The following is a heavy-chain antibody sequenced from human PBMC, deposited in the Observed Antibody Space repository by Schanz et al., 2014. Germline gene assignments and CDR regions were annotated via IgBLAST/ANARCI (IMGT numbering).Heavy chain of an antibody. D-gene: IGHD3-3*01. CDR3: VRDSFFAFDY. J-gene: IGHJ4*02. CDR2: INSVGSNT. Sequence: EVQLVESGGGWVQPGGSLRLSCAASGFTFSSYWMHWVRQVPGKGLVWVARINSVGSNTDYADSVTGRFTISRDNAKNTLYLQMNTLRAEDTAVYYCVRDSFFAFDYWGQGTLVTVSS. CDR1: GFTFSSYW. V-gene: IGHV3-74*01.